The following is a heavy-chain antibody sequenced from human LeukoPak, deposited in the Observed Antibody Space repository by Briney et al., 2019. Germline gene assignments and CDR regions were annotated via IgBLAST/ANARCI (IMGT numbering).Heavy chain of an antibody. Sequence: GASVKVSCKASGGTFSSYAISWVRQAPGQGLEWMGRIIPILGIANYAQKFQGRVTITADKSTSTAYMELSSPRSEDTAVYYCARATVTQEYYFDYWDQGTLVTVSS. CDR1: GGTFSSYA. V-gene: IGHV1-69*04. D-gene: IGHD4-17*01. J-gene: IGHJ4*02. CDR2: IIPILGIA. CDR3: ARATVTQEYYFDY.